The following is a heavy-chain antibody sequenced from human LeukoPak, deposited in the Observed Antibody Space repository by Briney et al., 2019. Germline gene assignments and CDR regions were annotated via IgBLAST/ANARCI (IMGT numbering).Heavy chain of an antibody. CDR3: ARDLGWLYYYYMDV. V-gene: IGHV1-18*01. Sequence: ASVKVSCKASGYTFTSYDINWVRQAPGQGLEWMGWINAYNGNTNYAQKLQGRVTMTTDTSTSTAYMELRSLRSDDTAVYYCARDLGWLYYYYMDVWGKGTTVTVSS. D-gene: IGHD3-3*01. CDR1: GYTFTSYD. J-gene: IGHJ6*03. CDR2: INAYNGNT.